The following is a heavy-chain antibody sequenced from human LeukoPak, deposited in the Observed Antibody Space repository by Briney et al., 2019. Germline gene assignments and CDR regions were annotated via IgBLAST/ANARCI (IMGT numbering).Heavy chain of an antibody. D-gene: IGHD1-26*01. V-gene: IGHV1-18*01. CDR2: ISAYNGNT. J-gene: IGHJ3*02. CDR3: ASHSLANAFDI. CDR1: GYTFTDYG. Sequence: ASVTVSCKASGYTFTDYGIAWVRQAPGQGLEWMEWISAYNGNTNYAQKLQGRVTMTTDTSTSTAYMELRILRSDDTAVYYCASHSLANAFDIWGQGTMVTVSS.